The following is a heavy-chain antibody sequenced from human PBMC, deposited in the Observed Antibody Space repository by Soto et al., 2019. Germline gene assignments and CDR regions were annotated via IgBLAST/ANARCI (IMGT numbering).Heavy chain of an antibody. J-gene: IGHJ6*02. CDR1: GYTFTGYY. CDR3: ARGRDYYGSGSPDLAV. CDR2: INPNSGGT. D-gene: IGHD3-10*01. Sequence: ASVKVSCKASGYTFTGYYMHWVRQAPGQGLEWMGWINPNSGGTNYAQKFQGWVTMTRDTSISTAYMELSRLRSDDTAVYYCARGRDYYGSGSPDLAVWGQGTTVTVSS. V-gene: IGHV1-2*04.